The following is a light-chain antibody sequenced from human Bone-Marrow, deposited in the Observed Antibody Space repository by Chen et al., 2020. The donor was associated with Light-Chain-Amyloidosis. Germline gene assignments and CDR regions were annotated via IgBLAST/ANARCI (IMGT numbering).Light chain of an antibody. CDR2: DAS. Sequence: DIQMTQSPSSLSASVGDRVTITCQASQDITNYLNWYQQKPGEVPKLLIYDASTLETGVPSRFSGGRSGTHFPFTFTSLQREDIATYYGQQYADLPYTFGQGTNLEIK. CDR1: QDITNY. CDR3: QQYADLPYT. V-gene: IGKV1-33*01. J-gene: IGKJ2*01.